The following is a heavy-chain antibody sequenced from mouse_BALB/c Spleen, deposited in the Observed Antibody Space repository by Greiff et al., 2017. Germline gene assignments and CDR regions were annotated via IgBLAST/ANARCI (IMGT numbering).Heavy chain of an antibody. Sequence: VQLQQSGAELVKPGASVKLSCTASGFNIKDTYMHWVKQRPEQGLEWIGRIDPANGNTKYDPKFQGKATITADTSSNTAYLQLSSLTSEDTAVYYCARGGYYGSEYFDVWGAGTTVTVSS. D-gene: IGHD1-1*01. CDR2: IDPANGNT. CDR3: ARGGYYGSEYFDV. CDR1: GFNIKDTY. V-gene: IGHV14-3*02. J-gene: IGHJ1*01.